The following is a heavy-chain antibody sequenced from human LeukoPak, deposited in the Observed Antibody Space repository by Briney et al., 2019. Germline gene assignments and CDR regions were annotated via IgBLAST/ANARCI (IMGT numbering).Heavy chain of an antibody. V-gene: IGHV4-34*01. CDR1: GGSISSYY. Sequence: SETLSLTCTVSGGSISSYYWSWIRQPPGKGLEWIGEINHSGSTNYNPSLKSRVTISVDTSKNQFSLKLSSVTAADTAVYYCASTSRYYYGMDVWGQGTTVTVSS. CDR3: ASTSRYYYGMDV. CDR2: INHSGST. J-gene: IGHJ6*02. D-gene: IGHD2/OR15-2a*01.